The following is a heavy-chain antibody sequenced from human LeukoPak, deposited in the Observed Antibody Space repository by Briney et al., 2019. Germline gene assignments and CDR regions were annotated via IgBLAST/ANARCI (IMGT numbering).Heavy chain of an antibody. V-gene: IGHV4-61*02. CDR3: ARDFLAKQLWPTPYYYYYMDV. CDR2: IYTSGST. D-gene: IGHD5-18*01. Sequence: PSQTLSLTCTVSGGSISSGSYYWSWIRQPAGRGLEWIGRIYTSGSTNYNPSLKSRVTISVDTSKNQFSLKLSAVTAADTAVYYCARDFLAKQLWPTPYYYYYMDVWGKGTTVTVSS. J-gene: IGHJ6*03. CDR1: GGSISSGSYY.